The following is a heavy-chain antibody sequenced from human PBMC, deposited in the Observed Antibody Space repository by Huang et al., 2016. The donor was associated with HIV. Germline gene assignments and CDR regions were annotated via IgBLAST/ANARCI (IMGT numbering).Heavy chain of an antibody. CDR3: AAKIGSDGYFISRGPRSNYYSLDV. J-gene: IGHJ6*02. Sequence: QVVQSGAQVRKPGSSVNVSCKASGKTFIGSAISWVRQAPGQRLEWRGGIGPSYGKPNDAQNFQGRVTITADESATSAYMVLSSLTSEDTAVYFCAAKIGSDGYFISRGPRSNYYSLDVWGQGTTVVVSS. CDR2: IGPSYGKP. D-gene: IGHD3-10*01. V-gene: IGHV1-69*13. CDR1: GKTFIGSA.